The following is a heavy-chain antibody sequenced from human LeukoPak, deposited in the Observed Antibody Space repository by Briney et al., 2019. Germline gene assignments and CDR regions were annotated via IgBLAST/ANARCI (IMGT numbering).Heavy chain of an antibody. CDR1: GGSISSSNW. J-gene: IGHJ6*02. CDR2: IYHSGST. D-gene: IGHD5-12*01. Sequence: PSETLSLTCAVSGGSISSSNWWSWVRQPPGKGLEWIGEIYHSGSTNYNPSLKSRVTISVDKSKNQFSLKLSSVTAADTAVYYCARDTSGYDAPGYYGMDVWGQGTTVTVSS. V-gene: IGHV4-4*02. CDR3: ARDTSGYDAPGYYGMDV.